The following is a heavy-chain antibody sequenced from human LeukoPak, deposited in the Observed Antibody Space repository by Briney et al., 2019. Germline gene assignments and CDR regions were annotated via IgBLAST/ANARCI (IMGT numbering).Heavy chain of an antibody. Sequence: GGSLRLSCAASGFTFCTYSMNWVRQAQGKGLEWVSSISSSSSYIYYTDSVKGRFTISRDNAKNSMYLQMNRLRAEDTAEYYCARGVGSSGWYLGFDYWGQGTLVTVSS. CDR3: ARGVGSSGWYLGFDY. V-gene: IGHV3-21*01. D-gene: IGHD6-19*01. CDR1: GFTFCTYS. J-gene: IGHJ4*02. CDR2: ISSSSSYI.